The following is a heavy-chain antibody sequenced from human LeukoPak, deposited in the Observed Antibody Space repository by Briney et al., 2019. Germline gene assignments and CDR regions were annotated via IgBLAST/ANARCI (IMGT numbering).Heavy chain of an antibody. D-gene: IGHD4-17*01. CDR2: ISSSSSTI. J-gene: IGHJ5*02. CDR3: ARDNEVYEDGGDSDPSWFDP. CDR1: GFTFSSYS. V-gene: IGHV3-48*01. Sequence: PGGSLRLSCAASGFTFSSYSMNWVRQAPGKGLEWVSYISSSSSTIYYADSVRGRFTISRDNAKNSLYLQMNSLRAEDTAVYYCARDNEVYEDGGDSDPSWFDPWGQGTLVTVSS.